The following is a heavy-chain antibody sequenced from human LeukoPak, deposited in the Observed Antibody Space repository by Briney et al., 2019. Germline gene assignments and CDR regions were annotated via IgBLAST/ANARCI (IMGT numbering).Heavy chain of an antibody. Sequence: ASVKVSCKASGYTFTDYYMHWVRQAPGQGLEWMGWINPNSGGTNYAQKCQGRVTMTRDTSISTAYMELSSLRYDDTALYYCARAAVVTGSTETFDPWGQGTLVTVSS. CDR2: INPNSGGT. CDR3: ARAAVVTGSTETFDP. CDR1: GYTFTDYY. D-gene: IGHD1-20*01. V-gene: IGHV1-2*02. J-gene: IGHJ5*02.